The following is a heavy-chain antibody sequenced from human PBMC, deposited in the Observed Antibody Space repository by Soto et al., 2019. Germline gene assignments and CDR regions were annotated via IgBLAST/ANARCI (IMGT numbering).Heavy chain of an antibody. CDR2: ISSGSSYI. J-gene: IGHJ4*02. CDR3: ARARGSGWYFAY. CDR1: GFTFSSYT. D-gene: IGHD6-19*01. Sequence: EVQLVESGGGLVKPGGSLRLSCAASGFTFSSYTMSWVRQAPGKGLEWVSSISSGSSYIYYADSVKGRFTISRDNAKNSLFLQMNSLRAEDTAVYYCARARGSGWYFAYWGQGTLVTVSS. V-gene: IGHV3-21*01.